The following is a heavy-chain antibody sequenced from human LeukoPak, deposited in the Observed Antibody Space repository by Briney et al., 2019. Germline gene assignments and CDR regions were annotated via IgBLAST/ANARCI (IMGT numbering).Heavy chain of an antibody. Sequence: PSETLFLTCTVSGDSISSGDYYWSWIRQPAGKGLEWIGRISSSGSTNYNPSLKSRVTISINTSKNQFSLKLSSVTAADTAVYYCAVVVGSGSFSILPTHAFDIWGQGTMVTVSS. CDR3: AVVVGSGSFSILPTHAFDI. D-gene: IGHD3-10*01. V-gene: IGHV4-61*02. CDR2: ISSSGST. CDR1: GDSISSGDYY. J-gene: IGHJ3*02.